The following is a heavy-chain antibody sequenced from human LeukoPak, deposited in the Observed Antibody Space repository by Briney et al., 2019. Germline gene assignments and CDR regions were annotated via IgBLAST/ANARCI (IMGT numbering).Heavy chain of an antibody. CDR3: ARGVIIGENWFDP. J-gene: IGHJ5*02. D-gene: IGHD3-3*01. V-gene: IGHV4-59*01. Sequence: SETLSLTCTVSGGSISSYYWSWIRQPPGKGLEWIGYIYYSGSTNYNPSLKSRVTISVDTSKNQFSLKLSSVTAADTAVYYCARGVIIGENWFDPWGQGTLVTVSS. CDR1: GGSISSYY. CDR2: IYYSGST.